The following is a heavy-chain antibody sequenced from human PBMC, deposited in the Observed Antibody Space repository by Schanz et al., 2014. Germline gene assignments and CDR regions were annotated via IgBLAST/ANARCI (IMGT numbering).Heavy chain of an antibody. CDR3: ATEGPRGTRHPINYYYAMDN. D-gene: IGHD6-6*01. CDR1: GFPFSSYA. CDR2: IKQDGSEK. J-gene: IGHJ6*02. Sequence: VQLVESGGGVVQPGRSLRLSCAASGFPFSSYALHWVRQAPGKGLEWVANIKQDGSEKYYVDSVKGRFTISRDNAKNSVFLQMNRLRAEDTAVYYCATEGPRGTRHPINYYYAMDNWGQGTKVTV. V-gene: IGHV3-7*01.